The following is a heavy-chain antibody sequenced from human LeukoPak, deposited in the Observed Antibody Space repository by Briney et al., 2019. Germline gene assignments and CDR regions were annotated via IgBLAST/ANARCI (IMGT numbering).Heavy chain of an antibody. V-gene: IGHV4-34*01. CDR2: INHSGST. Sequence: SETLSLTCAVYGGSFSGYYWSWIRQPPGKGLEWIGEINHSGSTNYNPPLKSRVTISVDTSKNQFSLKLSSVTAADTAVYYCASLDGLVYWGQGTLVTVSS. CDR1: GGSFSGYY. J-gene: IGHJ4*02. CDR3: ASLDGLVY. D-gene: IGHD1-1*01.